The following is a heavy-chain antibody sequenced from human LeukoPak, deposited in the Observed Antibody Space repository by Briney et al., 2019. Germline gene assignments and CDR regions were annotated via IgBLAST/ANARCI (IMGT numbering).Heavy chain of an antibody. V-gene: IGHV1-18*01. CDR2: ISAYNGNT. Sequence: ASVKVSCKASGYTFTSYGISWVRQAPGQGLEWMGWISAYNGNTNYAQKLQGRVTMTTDTSTSTAYMELRSLRSDDTAVYYCARDFRDIAAARDAFDIWGQGTMVTVSS. D-gene: IGHD6-13*01. CDR1: GYTFTSYG. CDR3: ARDFRDIAAARDAFDI. J-gene: IGHJ3*02.